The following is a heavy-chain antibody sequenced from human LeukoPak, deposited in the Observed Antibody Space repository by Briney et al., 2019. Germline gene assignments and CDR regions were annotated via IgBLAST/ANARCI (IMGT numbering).Heavy chain of an antibody. CDR1: GYSFTSYD. D-gene: IGHD3-10*01. CDR2: MNPNSGNT. J-gene: IGHJ6*02. CDR3: AREWFGEFLYGMDV. V-gene: IGHV1-8*01. Sequence: ASVTVSCKASGYSFTSYDINWVRQATAQGLEWMGWMNPNSGNTGYAQKFQGRVTMTRNTSISTAYMELSSLRSEDTAVYYCAREWFGEFLYGMDVWGQGTTVTVSS.